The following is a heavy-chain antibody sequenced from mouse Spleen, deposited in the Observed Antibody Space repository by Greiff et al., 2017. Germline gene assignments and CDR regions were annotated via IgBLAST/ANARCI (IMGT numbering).Heavy chain of an antibody. Sequence: QVQLKQSGAELVRPGTSVKVSCKASGYAFTNYLIEWVKQRPGQGLEWIGVINPGSGGTNYNQKFKGKATLTVDKSSSTAYMQLSSLTSEDSAVYYCARWGTVVATYDYWGQGTTLTVSS. CDR1: GYAFTNYL. D-gene: IGHD1-1*01. J-gene: IGHJ2*01. V-gene: IGHV1-54*01. CDR2: INPGSGGT. CDR3: ARWGTVVATYDY.